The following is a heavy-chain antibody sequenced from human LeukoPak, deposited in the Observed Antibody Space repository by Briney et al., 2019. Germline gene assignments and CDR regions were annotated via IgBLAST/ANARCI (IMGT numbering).Heavy chain of an antibody. J-gene: IGHJ4*02. CDR2: INHSGST. D-gene: IGHD1-26*01. CDR1: GGSFSGYY. CDR3: ARAGRARGSQLDY. V-gene: IGHV4-34*01. Sequence: SGPLSLTCAVYGGSFSGYYWSWIRQPPGKGLEWIGEINHSGSTNYNPSLKSRVTISVDTSKNQFSLKLSSVTAADTAVYYCARAGRARGSQLDYWGQGTLVTVSS.